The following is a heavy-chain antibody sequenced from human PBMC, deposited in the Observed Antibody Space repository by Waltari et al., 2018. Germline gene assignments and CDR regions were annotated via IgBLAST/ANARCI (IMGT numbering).Heavy chain of an antibody. J-gene: IGHJ4*02. CDR1: GDTFSSYA. Sequence: QVQLVQSGAEVKKPGSSVTVSCKASGDTFSSYAISWFLQAPGQGLEWMGGIIPIFGTANYAQKFQGRVTITADESTSTAYMELSSLRSEDTAVYYCARDGLYSSGWYGPEGWGQGTLVTVSS. CDR3: ARDGLYSSGWYGPEG. V-gene: IGHV1-69*01. CDR2: IIPIFGTA. D-gene: IGHD6-19*01.